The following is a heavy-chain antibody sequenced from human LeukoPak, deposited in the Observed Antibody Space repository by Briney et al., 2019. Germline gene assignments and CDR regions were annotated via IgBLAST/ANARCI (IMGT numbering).Heavy chain of an antibody. J-gene: IGHJ5*02. CDR2: INPSGSSA. Sequence: ASVKVSCKASGYTFTGYYMHWVRQAPGQGLEWMGFINPSGSSAAYAQKFQGRVTMTRDMSTSTVYMELSSLRSEDTAVYYCARGCITMVRGVIACNWFDPWGQGTLVTVSS. V-gene: IGHV1-46*01. D-gene: IGHD3-10*01. CDR1: GYTFTGYY. CDR3: ARGCITMVRGVIACNWFDP.